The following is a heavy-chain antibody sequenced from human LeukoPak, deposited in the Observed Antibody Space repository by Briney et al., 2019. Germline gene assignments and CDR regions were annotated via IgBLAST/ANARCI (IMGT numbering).Heavy chain of an antibody. V-gene: IGHV3-23*01. CDR3: AKPISGGLAVTADWFDP. D-gene: IGHD6-19*01. CDR2: INANSVAS. J-gene: IGHJ5*01. CDR1: GFAFSFSA. Sequence: GGSLRLSCAASGFAFSFSAMSWLRQPPGKGLEWVSIINANSVASSYAASVRGRFTIYRDNSKSTLYLHLNTLRVEDTAVYYCAKPISGGLAVTADWFDPWGQRTLVVVSS.